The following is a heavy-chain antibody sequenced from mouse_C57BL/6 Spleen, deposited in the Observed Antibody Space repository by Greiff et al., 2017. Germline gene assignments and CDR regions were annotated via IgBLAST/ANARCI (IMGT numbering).Heavy chain of an antibody. Sequence: QVQLKQSGAELARRGASVKLSCKASGYTFTSYGISWVKQRTGQGLEWIGEIYPRSGNTYYNEKFKGKATLTADKSSSTAYMELRSLTSEDSAVYFCARVDYGSFYYFDYWGQGTTLTVSS. CDR3: ARVDYGSFYYFDY. V-gene: IGHV1-81*01. J-gene: IGHJ2*01. CDR2: IYPRSGNT. CDR1: GYTFTSYG. D-gene: IGHD1-1*01.